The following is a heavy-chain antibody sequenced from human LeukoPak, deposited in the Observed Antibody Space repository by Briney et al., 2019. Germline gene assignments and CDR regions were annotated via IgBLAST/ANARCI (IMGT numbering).Heavy chain of an antibody. J-gene: IGHJ4*02. CDR3: ATARRFIAAPATYYFDY. D-gene: IGHD6-13*01. V-gene: IGHV4-59*01. Sequence: SETLSLTCTLSGGSLSSYYWSWIRQPPGKGLEWIGFIYYSGSTNYNTSLKSRVPISVGTSNNQFSLKLSSVTAADADVYYCATARRFIAAPATYYFDYWGQGTLVTVSS. CDR2: IYYSGST. CDR1: GGSLSSYY.